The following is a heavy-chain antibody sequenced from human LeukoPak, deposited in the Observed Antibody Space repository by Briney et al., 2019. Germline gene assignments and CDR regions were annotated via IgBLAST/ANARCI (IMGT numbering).Heavy chain of an antibody. Sequence: GGSLRLSCAASGFTFSSYSMSWVRQAPGKGLEWVSAISGSGGSTYYADSVKGRFTISRDNSKNTLYLQMNSLRAEDTAVYYCAKAGGSGSYYYFDYWGQGTLVTVSS. V-gene: IGHV3-23*01. J-gene: IGHJ4*02. CDR1: GFTFSSYS. CDR2: ISGSGGST. D-gene: IGHD3-10*01. CDR3: AKAGGSGSYYYFDY.